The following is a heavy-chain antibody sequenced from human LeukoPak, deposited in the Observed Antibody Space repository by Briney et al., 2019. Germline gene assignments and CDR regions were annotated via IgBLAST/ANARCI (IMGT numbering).Heavy chain of an antibody. CDR2: MNPNSGGT. J-gene: IGHJ4*02. CDR3: ARAPYLHNDLDY. D-gene: IGHD1-14*01. Sequence: ASVKVSCKASGYTFTSYDINWVRQATGQGLEWMGWMNPNSGGTNYAQKFQGRVTMTRDTSINTAYMELSRLNSGDTAVYYCARAPYLHNDLDYWGQGTLVTVSS. CDR1: GYTFTSYD. V-gene: IGHV1-2*02.